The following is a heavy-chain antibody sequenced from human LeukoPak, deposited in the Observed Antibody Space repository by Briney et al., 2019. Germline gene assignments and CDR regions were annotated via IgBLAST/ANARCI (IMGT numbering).Heavy chain of an antibody. CDR1: GYTFTSYY. CDR2: INPSGGST. J-gene: IGHJ4*02. D-gene: IGHD3-10*01. V-gene: IGHV1-46*01. CDR3: ASGDPSGAYFDY. Sequence: ASVKVSCKASGYTFTSYYMHWVRQAPGQGLEWMGIINPSGGSTSYAQKFQGRVTMTRDTSTSTAYMELRSLRSDDTAVYYCASGDPSGAYFDYWGQGTLVTVSS.